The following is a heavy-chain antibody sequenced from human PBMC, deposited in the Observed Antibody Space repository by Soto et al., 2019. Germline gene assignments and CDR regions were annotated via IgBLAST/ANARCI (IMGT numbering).Heavy chain of an antibody. Sequence: ASVKVSCKASGYTFTSYGISWVRQAPGQGLEWMGWISAHNGNTNYAQKLQGRVTMTTDTSTSTAYMELRSLRSDDTAVYYCARDQGYSSSWYGGDYWGQGTLVTVSS. J-gene: IGHJ4*02. CDR2: ISAHNGNT. D-gene: IGHD6-13*01. CDR3: ARDQGYSSSWYGGDY. CDR1: GYTFTSYG. V-gene: IGHV1-18*01.